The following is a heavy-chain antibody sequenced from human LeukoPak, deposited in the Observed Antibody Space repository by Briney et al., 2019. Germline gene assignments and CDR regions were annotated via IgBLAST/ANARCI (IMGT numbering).Heavy chain of an antibody. J-gene: IGHJ3*02. Sequence: GSLRLSCAASGFTFDDYGMSWVRQAPGKGLEWVSGINWNGGSTGYADSVKGRFTISRDNAKNSLYLQTNSLRAEDTASYYCARGRDYYDSSGYTNAFDIWGQGTMVTVSS. CDR3: ARGRDYYDSSGYTNAFDI. D-gene: IGHD3-22*01. V-gene: IGHV3-20*04. CDR1: GFTFDDYG. CDR2: INWNGGST.